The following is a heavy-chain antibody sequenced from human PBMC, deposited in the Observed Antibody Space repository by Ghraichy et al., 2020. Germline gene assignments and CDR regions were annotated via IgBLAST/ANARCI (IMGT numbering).Heavy chain of an antibody. J-gene: IGHJ3*02. CDR2: INSDGSST. CDR3: ARDLYFDYGDPHDAFDI. Sequence: GGSLRLSCAASGFTFSSYWMHWVRQAPGKGLVWVSRINSDGSSTSYADSVKGRFTISRDNAKNTLYLQMNSLRAEDTAVYYCARDLYFDYGDPHDAFDIWGQGTMVTVSS. D-gene: IGHD4-17*01. CDR1: GFTFSSYW. V-gene: IGHV3-74*01.